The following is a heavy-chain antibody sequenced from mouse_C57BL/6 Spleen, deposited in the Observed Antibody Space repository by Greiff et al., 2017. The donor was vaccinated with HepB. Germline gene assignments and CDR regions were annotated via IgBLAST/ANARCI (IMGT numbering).Heavy chain of an antibody. CDR2: ISSGSSTI. CDR3: ARLLGAMDY. Sequence: EVKLMESGGGLVKPGGSLKLSCAASGFTFSDYGMHWVRQAPEKGLEWVAYISSGSSTIYYADTVKGRFTISRDNAKNTLFLQMTSLRSKDTAMYYCARLLGAMDYWGQGTSVTVSS. V-gene: IGHV5-17*01. D-gene: IGHD1-1*01. J-gene: IGHJ4*01. CDR1: GFTFSDYG.